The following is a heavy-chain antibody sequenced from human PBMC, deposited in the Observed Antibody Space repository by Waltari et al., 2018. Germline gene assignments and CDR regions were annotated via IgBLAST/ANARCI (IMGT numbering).Heavy chain of an antibody. V-gene: IGHV3-74*01. CDR3: ARGRFGSNGMDV. CDR2: INSDGGST. J-gene: IGHJ6*02. Sequence: EVQLVESGGGLVQPGGSLRLSCAASGFIFRGYWMHWVRQAPGKGLVWVSRINSDGGSTNYVDSVKGRFTISRDNAKNTLYVQMNSLRAEDTAVYYCARGRFGSNGMDVWGQGTTVTVSS. D-gene: IGHD3-10*01. CDR1: GFIFRGYW.